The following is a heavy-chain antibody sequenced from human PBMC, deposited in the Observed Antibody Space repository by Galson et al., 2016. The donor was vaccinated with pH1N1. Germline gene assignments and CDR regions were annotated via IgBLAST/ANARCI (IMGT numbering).Heavy chain of an antibody. CDR2: IYYTCTT. Sequence: ETLSLTCSVSGDSINNYYWTWIRQPPGKGLEWIGYIYYTCTTKYNPSLKSRVTISVDMSKNQFSLKLNSATAADTAMYYCARVLSSYRSLIDYWGQGTLVTVSS. V-gene: IGHV4-59*01. CDR3: ARVLSSYRSLIDY. D-gene: IGHD6-13*01. CDR1: GDSINNYY. J-gene: IGHJ4*01.